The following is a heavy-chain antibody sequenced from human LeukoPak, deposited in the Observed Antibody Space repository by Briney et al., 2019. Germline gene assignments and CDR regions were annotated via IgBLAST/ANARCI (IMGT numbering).Heavy chain of an antibody. V-gene: IGHV3-30*18. CDR3: AKDRATYYDFWSGFQLNDY. Sequence: GGSLRLSCAASGFTFSSYGMHRVRQAPGKGLEWVAVISYDGSNKYYADSVKGRFTISRDNSKNTLYLQMNSLRAEDTAVYYCAKDRATYYDFWSGFQLNDYWGQGTLVTVSS. D-gene: IGHD3-3*01. CDR2: ISYDGSNK. J-gene: IGHJ4*02. CDR1: GFTFSSYG.